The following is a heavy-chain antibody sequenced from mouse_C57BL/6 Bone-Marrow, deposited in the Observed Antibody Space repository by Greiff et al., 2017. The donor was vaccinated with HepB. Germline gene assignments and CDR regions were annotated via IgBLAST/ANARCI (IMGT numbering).Heavy chain of an antibody. CDR1: GFSLTSYG. J-gene: IGHJ3*01. Sequence: VKLMESGPGLVAPSQSLSITCTVSGFSLTSYGVHWVRQPPGKGLEWLVVIWSDGSTTYNSALKSRLSISKDNSKSQVFLKMNSLQTDDTAMYYCARHDDYYGSSSWFAYWGQGTLVTVSA. D-gene: IGHD1-1*01. CDR2: IWSDGST. V-gene: IGHV2-6-1*01. CDR3: ARHDDYYGSSSWFAY.